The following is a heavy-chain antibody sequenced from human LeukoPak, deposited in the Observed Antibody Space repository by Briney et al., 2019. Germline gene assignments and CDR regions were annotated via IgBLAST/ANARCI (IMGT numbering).Heavy chain of an antibody. J-gene: IGHJ6*03. CDR2: IYYSGST. Sequence: SQTLSLTCTVSGGSISSGDYYWSWIRQPPGKGLEWIGYIYYSGSTYYNPSPKSRVTISVDTSKNQFSLKLSSVTAADTAVYYCARDPGPYYYYYMDVWGKGTTVTVSS. CDR1: GGSISSGDYY. CDR3: ARDPGPYYYYYMDV. V-gene: IGHV4-30-4*08. D-gene: IGHD3-10*01.